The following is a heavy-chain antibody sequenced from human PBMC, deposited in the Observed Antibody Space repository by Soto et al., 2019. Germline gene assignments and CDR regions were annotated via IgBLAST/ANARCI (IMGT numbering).Heavy chain of an antibody. D-gene: IGHD3-10*02. CDR2: IYHSGTS. CDR3: AREAYDRADY. V-gene: IGHV4-38-2*02. J-gene: IGHJ4*02. CDR1: GYSISSDYH. Sequence: SETLFLTCDVSGYSISSDYHWGWNRQPPGKGLEWIGSIYHSGTSYYNPSLMSRVSISVDTSKNQFSLKVTSVTAADTAVYYCAREAYDRADYWGQGTQVTGSS.